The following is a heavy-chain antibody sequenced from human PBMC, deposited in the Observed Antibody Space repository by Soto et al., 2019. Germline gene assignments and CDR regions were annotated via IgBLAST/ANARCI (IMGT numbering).Heavy chain of an antibody. CDR2: IKPDGSEK. V-gene: IGHV3-7*01. CDR3: ARDYEFGFDI. D-gene: IGHD3-22*01. CDR1: AFTLSSNW. J-gene: IGHJ3*02. Sequence: EVQLVESGGGLVQPGGSLRLSVEASAFTLSSNWMGWVGQAPGKGLEWVANIKPDGSEKYYVDSVKGRFTISRDNTKNSLYLQMSTLRPEDTAIYYCARDYEFGFDIWGQGTLVTVSS.